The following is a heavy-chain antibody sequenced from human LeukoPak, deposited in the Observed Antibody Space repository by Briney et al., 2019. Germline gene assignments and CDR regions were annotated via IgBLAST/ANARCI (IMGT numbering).Heavy chain of an antibody. J-gene: IGHJ4*02. CDR2: INPSGGST. V-gene: IGHV1-46*01. D-gene: IGHD3-3*01. Sequence: ASVKVSCKASGYTFTSYYMHWVRQAPGQGLEWMGIINPSGGSTSYAQKFQGRVTMTRDMSTSTVYMELSSLRSEDTAVYYCAIDGAYYDYWSGPSYFDYWGQGTLVTVSS. CDR3: AIDGAYYDYWSGPSYFDY. CDR1: GYTFTSYY.